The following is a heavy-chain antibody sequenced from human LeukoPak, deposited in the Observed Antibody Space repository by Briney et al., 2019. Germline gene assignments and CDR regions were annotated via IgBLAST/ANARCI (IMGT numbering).Heavy chain of an antibody. CDR3: AKDRGFSGSSTFDF. CDR2: ISGSGGST. CDR1: GFTFSSYA. J-gene: IGHJ3*01. D-gene: IGHD1-26*01. Sequence: GGSLRLSCAAPGFTFSSYAMSWVRQAPGKGLEWVSAISGSGGSTYYADSVKGRFTISRDNSKNTLYLQMNSLRAEDTAVYYCAKDRGFSGSSTFDFWGQGTMVTVSS. V-gene: IGHV3-23*01.